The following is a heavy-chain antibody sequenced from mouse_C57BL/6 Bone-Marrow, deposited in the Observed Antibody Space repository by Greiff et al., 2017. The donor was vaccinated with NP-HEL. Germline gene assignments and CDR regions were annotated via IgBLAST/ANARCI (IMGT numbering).Heavy chain of an antibody. CDR1: GYTFTSYD. Sequence: VKLQQSGPELVKPGASVKLSCKASGYTFTSYDINWVKQRPGQGLEWIGWIYPRDGSTKYNEKFKGKATLTVDTSSSTAYMELHSLTSEDSAVYFCARYRYYDYDYAMDYWGQGTSVTVSS. V-gene: IGHV1-85*01. CDR3: ARYRYYDYDYAMDY. D-gene: IGHD2-4*01. J-gene: IGHJ4*01. CDR2: IYPRDGST.